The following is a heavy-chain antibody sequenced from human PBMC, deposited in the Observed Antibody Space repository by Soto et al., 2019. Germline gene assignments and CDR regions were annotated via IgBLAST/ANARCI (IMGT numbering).Heavy chain of an antibody. CDR2: LYFNGGT. Sequence: QVQLQESGPGLVKPSQTLSLTCNVSGGPINSPDYYWSWIRQSPGKGLEWIGYLYFNGGTQYNPSLRTPVSMSLDTSKKHFSLKMRSVTAADTAVYYCARGISKYSSWYEPHTWFYAWGQGALVTVSS. CDR1: GGPINSPDYY. CDR3: ARGISKYSSWYEPHTWFYA. J-gene: IGHJ5*02. V-gene: IGHV4-30-4*01. D-gene: IGHD6-13*01.